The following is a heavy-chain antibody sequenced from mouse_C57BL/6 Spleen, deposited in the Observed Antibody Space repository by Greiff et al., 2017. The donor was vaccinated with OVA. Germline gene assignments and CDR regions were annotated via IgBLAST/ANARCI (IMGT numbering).Heavy chain of an antibody. D-gene: IGHD2-5*01. V-gene: IGHV1-22*01. CDR1: GYTFTDYN. CDR2: INPNNGGT. Sequence: EVQLQQSGPELVKPGASVKMSCKASGYTFTDYNMHWVKQSHGKSLEWIGYINPNNGGTSYNQKFKGKATLTVNKSSSTAYMELRSLTSEDSAVYYCARSGAYSNYAMDYWGQGTSVTVSS. CDR3: ARSGAYSNYAMDY. J-gene: IGHJ4*01.